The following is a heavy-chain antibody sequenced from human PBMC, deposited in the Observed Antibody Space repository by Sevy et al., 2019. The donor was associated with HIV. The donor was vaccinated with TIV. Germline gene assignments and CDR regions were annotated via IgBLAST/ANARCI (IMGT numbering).Heavy chain of an antibody. CDR2: ISYDGSNK. D-gene: IGHD3-3*01. Sequence: GGSLRLSCAASGFTFSSYAMHWVRQAPGKGLEWVAVISYDGSNKYYADSVKGRFTISRDNSKNTLYLQMNSLRAEDTAVYYCARDTRKLRFLELAYRGQGTLVTVSS. CDR1: GFTFSSYA. J-gene: IGHJ4*02. CDR3: ARDTRKLRFLELAY. V-gene: IGHV3-30-3*01.